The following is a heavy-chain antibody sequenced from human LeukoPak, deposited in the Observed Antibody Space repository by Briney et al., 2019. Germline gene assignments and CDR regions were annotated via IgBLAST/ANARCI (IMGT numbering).Heavy chain of an antibody. CDR2: ISGSSIYI. Sequence: GGSLRLSCATSMLTFRSYSMTWVRQAPGKGLEWVSSISGSSIYIYYTDSVKGRFTISRDNANNSLYLQMNSLRAEYTAVYYCARVSFADGGYFDYWGQGTLVTVSS. CDR1: MLTFRSYS. D-gene: IGHD2-15*01. V-gene: IGHV3-21*01. J-gene: IGHJ4*02. CDR3: ARVSFADGGYFDY.